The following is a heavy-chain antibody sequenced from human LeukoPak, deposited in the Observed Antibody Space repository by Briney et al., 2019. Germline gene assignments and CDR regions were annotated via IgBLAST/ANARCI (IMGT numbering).Heavy chain of an antibody. V-gene: IGHV4-38-2*02. D-gene: IGHD1-26*01. CDR1: RYSISSGYY. CDR3: ARGYSFDY. J-gene: IGHJ4*02. Sequence: SETLSLTCTVSRYSISSGYYWGWIRQAPGKGLEWIGSIYQSGSTYYNPSLKSRFTISVDTSKNQFSLKLRSVTAADTAVYYCARGYSFDYWGQGTLVTVSS. CDR2: IYQSGST.